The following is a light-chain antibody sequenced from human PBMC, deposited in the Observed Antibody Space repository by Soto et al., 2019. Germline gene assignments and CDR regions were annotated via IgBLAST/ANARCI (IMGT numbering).Light chain of an antibody. CDR1: SSDVGEENY. V-gene: IGLV2-8*01. CDR3: SSFAGSPVV. CDR2: EVS. J-gene: IGLJ2*01. Sequence: QSALTQPPSASGSPGQSVTITCSGTSSDVGEENYVSWYQQHPGKVPKLIFYEVSKRPSGVPDRFSGSRSGNTASLTVSGLQAEDEADYYCSSFAGSPVVFGGGTKLTVL.